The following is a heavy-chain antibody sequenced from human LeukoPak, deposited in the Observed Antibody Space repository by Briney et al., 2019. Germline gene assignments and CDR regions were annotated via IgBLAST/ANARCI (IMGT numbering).Heavy chain of an antibody. J-gene: IGHJ4*02. CDR3: ANKYYYHSSGYYPDY. CDR1: GFTFSIYD. D-gene: IGHD3-22*01. CDR2: ISFDGGKK. V-gene: IGHV3-30*18. Sequence: GGSLRLSCAASGFTFSIYDMHWVRQAPGKGLEWVAVISFDGGKKYYAGSVKGRFTISRDNSKNTLFLQMNNLRAEDTAVYYCANKYYYHSSGYYPDYWGQGTLVTVSS.